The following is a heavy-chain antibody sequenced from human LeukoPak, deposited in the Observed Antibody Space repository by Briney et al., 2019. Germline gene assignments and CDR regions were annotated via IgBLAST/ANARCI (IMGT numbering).Heavy chain of an antibody. J-gene: IGHJ4*02. V-gene: IGHV4-59*01. CDR3: ARVRALSYYDSSGDLYYFDY. CDR2: MYYSGST. D-gene: IGHD3-22*01. CDR1: GGSIRSYY. Sequence: SETLSLTCTVSGGSIRSYYWSWIRQPPGKGLEWIGYMYYSGSTNYNPSLKSRVTISVDTSKNQFSLKLSSVTAADTAVYYCARVRALSYYDSSGDLYYFDYWGQGTLVTASS.